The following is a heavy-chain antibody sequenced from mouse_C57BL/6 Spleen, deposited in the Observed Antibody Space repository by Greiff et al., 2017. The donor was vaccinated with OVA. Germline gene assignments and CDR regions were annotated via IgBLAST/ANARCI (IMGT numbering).Heavy chain of an antibody. D-gene: IGHD1-1*01. CDR2: IWSDGST. Sequence: VQLQESGPGLVAPSQSLSITCTVSGFSLTRYGVHWVRQPPGKGLEWLVVIWSDGSTTYNSALKSRLSISKDNSKSQVFLKMNSLQTDDTAMYYCARQGDNYYGTSAWVAYWGQGTLVTVSA. J-gene: IGHJ3*01. V-gene: IGHV2-6-1*01. CDR1: GFSLTRYG. CDR3: ARQGDNYYGTSAWVAY.